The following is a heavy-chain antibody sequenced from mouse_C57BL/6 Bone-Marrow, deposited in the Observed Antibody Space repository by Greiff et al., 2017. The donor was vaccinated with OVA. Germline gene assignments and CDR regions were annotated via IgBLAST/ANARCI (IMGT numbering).Heavy chain of an antibody. CDR2: ISSGGSYT. CDR3: ARQGDGYSWFAY. J-gene: IGHJ3*01. CDR1: LFTFSSYV. Sequence: EVQRVESGGDLVKPGGSLKLPCAPPLFTFSSYVMSWVRQTPDKRLEWVATISSGGSYTYYPDSVKGRFTISRDNAKNTLYLQMSSLKSEDTAMYYCARQGDGYSWFAYWGQGTLVTVSA. D-gene: IGHD2-3*01. V-gene: IGHV5-6*01.